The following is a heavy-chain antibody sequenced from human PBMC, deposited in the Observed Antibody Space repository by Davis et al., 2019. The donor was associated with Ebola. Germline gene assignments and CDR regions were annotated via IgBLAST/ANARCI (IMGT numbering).Heavy chain of an antibody. V-gene: IGHV3-15*01. CDR3: ATRLECTKGECSGYYYMNV. CDR2: IKSKSEGGTT. Sequence: PGGSLRLSCKASGFTFRNAWVSWVRQAPGEGLEWVGRIKSKSEGGTTEYSAPVKDRFTMSRDDSKNTGFLQMNGLKAEDTAVYYCATRLECTKGECSGYYYMNVWGKGTTVTVSS. J-gene: IGHJ6*03. D-gene: IGHD2-8*01. CDR1: GFTFRNAW.